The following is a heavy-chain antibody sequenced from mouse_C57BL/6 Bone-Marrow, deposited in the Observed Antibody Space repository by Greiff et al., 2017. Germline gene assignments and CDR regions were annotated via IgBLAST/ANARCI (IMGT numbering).Heavy chain of an antibody. J-gene: IGHJ2*01. V-gene: IGHV1-82*01. Sequence: VQLQQSGPELVKPGASVKISCKASGYAFSSSWMNWVKQRPGKGLEWIGRLYPGDGDTNYNGKVKGKATLTADKSSSTAYIQLSSLTSEDSAVYFCAKYGRSFDYWGQGTTLTVSS. CDR3: AKYGRSFDY. CDR1: GYAFSSSW. D-gene: IGHD1-1*01. CDR2: LYPGDGDT.